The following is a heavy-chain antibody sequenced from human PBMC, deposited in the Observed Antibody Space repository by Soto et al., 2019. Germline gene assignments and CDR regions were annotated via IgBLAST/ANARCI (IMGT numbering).Heavy chain of an antibody. CDR2: ISGSGGST. CDR3: AKDGGYAYYDSSGYYFGY. V-gene: IGHV3-23*01. J-gene: IGHJ4*02. D-gene: IGHD3-22*01. CDR1: GFTFSSYA. Sequence: GGSLRLSCAASGFTFSSYAMSWVRQAPGKGLEWVSAISGSGGSTYYADSVKGRFTISRDNSKNTLYLQMNSLRAEDTAVYYCAKDGGYAYYDSSGYYFGYWGQGTLVTVSA.